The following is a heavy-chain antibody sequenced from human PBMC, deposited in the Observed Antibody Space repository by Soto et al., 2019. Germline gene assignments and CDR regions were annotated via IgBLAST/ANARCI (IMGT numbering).Heavy chain of an antibody. CDR2: IFPMYGTP. D-gene: IGHD3-3*02. V-gene: IGHV1-69*01. J-gene: IGHJ3*02. CDR1: GGAFSRYA. Sequence: QVLLVQSGAGVKKPGSSVKVSCKASGGAFSRYAISWVRQAPGQGLEWVGGIFPMYGTPVYAQKLQGRVTLTADEATTTAYMELSGLRYEDTVFYYCARAYEYQILAFAAVDIWGQGKMVTVSS. CDR3: ARAYEYQILAFAAVDI.